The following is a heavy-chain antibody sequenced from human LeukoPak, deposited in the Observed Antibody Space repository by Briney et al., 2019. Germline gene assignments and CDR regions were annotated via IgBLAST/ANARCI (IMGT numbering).Heavy chain of an antibody. CDR2: IYYSGST. V-gene: IGHV4-59*08. CDR1: GGSISSYY. J-gene: IGHJ4*02. Sequence: SETLSLTCTVSGGSISSYYWSWIRQPPGKGLEWIGYIYYSGSTNYNPSLKSRVTISVDTSKNQFSLKLSSVTAAGTAVYYCARKDSYAFDYWGQGTRVTVSS. CDR3: ARKDSYAFDY. D-gene: IGHD2-15*01.